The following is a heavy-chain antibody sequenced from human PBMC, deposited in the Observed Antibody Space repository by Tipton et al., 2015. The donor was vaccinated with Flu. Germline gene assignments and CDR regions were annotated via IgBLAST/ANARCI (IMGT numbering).Heavy chain of an antibody. J-gene: IGHJ6*03. CDR2: IYTSGST. D-gene: IGHD2-2*01. V-gene: IGHV4-4*07. CDR3: ARYHCSSTSCYYYMDV. CDR1: GGSISSYY. Sequence: TLSLTCTVSGGSISSYYWSWIRQPAGKGLEWIGRIYTSGSTNYNPSLKSRVTMSVDTSKNQFSLKLSSVTAADTAVYYCARYHCSSTSCYYYMDVWGKGTTVTVSS.